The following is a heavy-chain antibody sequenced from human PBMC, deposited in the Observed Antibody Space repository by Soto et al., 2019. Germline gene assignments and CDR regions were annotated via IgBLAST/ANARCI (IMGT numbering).Heavy chain of an antibody. D-gene: IGHD5-18*01. CDR2: IYSGGST. CDR3: ARAFLGYSYGRVAFDI. CDR1: GFTVSSNY. J-gene: IGHJ3*02. V-gene: IGHV3-53*01. Sequence: EVQLVESGGGLIQPGGSLRLSCAASGFTVSSNYMSWVRQAPGKGLEWVSVIYSGGSTYYADSVKGRFTISRDNSKNTRYLQMNSLRAEDTAVYYCARAFLGYSYGRVAFDIWGQGTMVTVSS.